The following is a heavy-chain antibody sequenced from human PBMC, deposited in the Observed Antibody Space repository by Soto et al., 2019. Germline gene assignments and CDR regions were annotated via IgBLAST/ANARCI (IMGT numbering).Heavy chain of an antibody. J-gene: IGHJ4*02. D-gene: IGHD3-16*02. V-gene: IGHV3-21*01. CDR3: ARGPYVKYDYVWGSYRYPHYFDY. CDR1: GFTFSSYS. CDR2: ISSSSSYI. Sequence: ESVGGLVKPGGSLRLSCAASGFTFSSYSMNWVRQAPGKGLEWVSSISSSSSYIYYADSVKGRFTISRDNAKNSLYLQMNSLRAEDTAVYYCARGPYVKYDYVWGSYRYPHYFDYWGQGTLVTVSS.